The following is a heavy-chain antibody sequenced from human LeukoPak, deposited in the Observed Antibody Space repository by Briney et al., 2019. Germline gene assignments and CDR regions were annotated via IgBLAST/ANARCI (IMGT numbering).Heavy chain of an antibody. Sequence: GGSLRLSCAASGFTFSSSAMTWVRQAPGKGLDWVSAISAGGGNTVYADSVKGRLTISRDNSKNTLYLQMNSLRAEDTAIYYCTKGGSYAPLDYWGQGTLVTVSS. V-gene: IGHV3-23*01. CDR1: GFTFSSSA. J-gene: IGHJ4*02. CDR3: TKGGSYAPLDY. CDR2: ISAGGGNT. D-gene: IGHD1-26*01.